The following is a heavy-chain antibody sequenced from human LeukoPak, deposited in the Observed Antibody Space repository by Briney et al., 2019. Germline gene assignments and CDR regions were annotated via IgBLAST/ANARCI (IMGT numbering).Heavy chain of an antibody. D-gene: IGHD2-2*01. CDR2: INHSGST. CDR3: ARGGGGYCSSTSCRKPFDY. CDR1: GGSFSGYH. Sequence: SETLSLTCAVYGGSFSGYHWSWIRQPPGKGLEWIGEINHSGSTNYNPSLKSRVTISVDTSKNQFSLKLSSVTAADTAVYYCARGGGGYCSSTSCRKPFDYWGQETLVTVSS. J-gene: IGHJ4*02. V-gene: IGHV4-34*01.